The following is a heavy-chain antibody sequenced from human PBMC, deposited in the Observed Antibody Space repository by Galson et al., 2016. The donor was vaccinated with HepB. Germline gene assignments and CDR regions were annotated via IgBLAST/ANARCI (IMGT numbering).Heavy chain of an antibody. J-gene: IGHJ4*02. CDR3: TTDRGIAIRPLFDF. CDR2: LKSKTEGGTT. D-gene: IGHD6-6*01. V-gene: IGHV3-15*05. CDR1: GFIFSETW. Sequence: SLRLSCAASGFIFSETWMGWVRQAPGKGLEWVGRLKSKTEGGTTDYATPVKGRFTISGDNSKNTLYLQMDSLKSDDTAVYYCTTDRGIAIRPLFDFWGQGTLVTVSS.